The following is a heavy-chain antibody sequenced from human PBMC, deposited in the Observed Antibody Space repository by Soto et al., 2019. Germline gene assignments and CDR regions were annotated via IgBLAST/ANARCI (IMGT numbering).Heavy chain of an antibody. V-gene: IGHV1-46*01. J-gene: IGHJ5*02. Sequence: QVQLVQSGAEVKKPEASVKVSCKASGYTFTTYYMHWVRQAPGQGLEWMGIINPSGGRTTYAQKFQVRVIMTSDTSTSTVYMELSSLRSDDTAMYYCARDGCITATCAGGGNWFDPWGLGTPVTVSS. D-gene: IGHD3-10*01. CDR1: GYTFTTYY. CDR3: ARDGCITATCAGGGNWFDP. CDR2: INPSGGRT.